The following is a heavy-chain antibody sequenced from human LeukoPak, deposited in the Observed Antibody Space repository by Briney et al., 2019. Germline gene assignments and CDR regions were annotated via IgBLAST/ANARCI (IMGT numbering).Heavy chain of an antibody. Sequence: PGGPLRLSCAASGSTFSGHWMSWVRQPPGKGLEWVANINQGGSDKYYVDSVKGRFTISRDNANNLLYLQMNSLRGEDTAVYYCTRDRSRAEDDWGQGTLVTVSS. J-gene: IGHJ4*02. CDR3: TRDRSRAEDD. CDR1: GSTFSGHW. CDR2: INQGGSDK. V-gene: IGHV3-7*01. D-gene: IGHD1-14*01.